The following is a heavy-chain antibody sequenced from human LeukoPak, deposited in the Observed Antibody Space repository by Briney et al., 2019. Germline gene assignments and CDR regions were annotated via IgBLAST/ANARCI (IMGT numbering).Heavy chain of an antibody. CDR2: ISYDGSNK. CDR1: GFTISSYA. V-gene: IGHV3-30-3*01. Sequence: PGGSLRLSCAASGFTISSYAMHWVRQAPGKGLEWAAVISYDGSNKYYADSVKGRFTISRDNSKNTLYLQMNSLRAEDTAVYYCARDVAAAGQYGMDVWGQGTTVTVSS. D-gene: IGHD6-13*01. CDR3: ARDVAAAGQYGMDV. J-gene: IGHJ6*02.